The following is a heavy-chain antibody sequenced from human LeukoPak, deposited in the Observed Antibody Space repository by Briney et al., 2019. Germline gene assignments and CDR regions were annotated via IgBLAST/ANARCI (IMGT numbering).Heavy chain of an antibody. Sequence: SVKVSCKASGGTFSSYAISWVRQAPGQGLEWMGRIIPIFGTANYAQKFQGRVTITTDESTSTAYMELSSLRSEDTAVYYCARGGYYYDSSGYWPWYFDLWDRGTLVTVSS. CDR1: GGTFSSYA. D-gene: IGHD3-22*01. CDR3: ARGGYYYDSSGYWPWYFDL. V-gene: IGHV1-69*05. CDR2: IIPIFGTA. J-gene: IGHJ2*01.